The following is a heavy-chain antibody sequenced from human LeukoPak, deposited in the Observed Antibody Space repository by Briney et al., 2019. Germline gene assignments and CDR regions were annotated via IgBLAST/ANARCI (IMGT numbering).Heavy chain of an antibody. CDR2: NFYGGST. J-gene: IGHJ4*02. V-gene: IGHV4-59*07. Sequence: SDTLSLTCSFCGGSNSNDYWRWTPQHPAKALEESGNNFYGGSTNNTPSLKSRVTMSIDTSKNHFSLRLSSVTAAGTAVYCCARIVGSSFDYWGQGTLVTVSS. CDR3: ARIVGSSFDY. CDR1: GGSNSNDY. D-gene: IGHD1-26*01.